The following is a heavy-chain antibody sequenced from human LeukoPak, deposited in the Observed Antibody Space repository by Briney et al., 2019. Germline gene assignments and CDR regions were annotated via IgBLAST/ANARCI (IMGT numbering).Heavy chain of an antibody. CDR2: ISSNGGST. CDR3: ARQYCTNGACYMSTDY. D-gene: IGHD2-8*01. Sequence: PGGSLRLSCAASGFTFRSYAMHWVRQAPGKGLEYVSAISSNGGSTYYANSVKGRFTISRDNSKNTLYLQMGSLRAEDMAVYYCARQYCTNGACYMSTDYWGQGTLVTVSS. J-gene: IGHJ4*02. CDR1: GFTFRSYA. V-gene: IGHV3-64*01.